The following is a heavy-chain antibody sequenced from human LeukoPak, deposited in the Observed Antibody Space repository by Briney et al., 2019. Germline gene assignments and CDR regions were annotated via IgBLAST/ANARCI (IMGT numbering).Heavy chain of an antibody. D-gene: IGHD2-2*01. CDR1: GGSISSSNYY. CDR2: IYYSGST. V-gene: IGHV4-39*07. J-gene: IGHJ4*02. CDR3: ARGHYCSSTSCYGFYFDY. Sequence: SETLSLTCTVSGGSISSSNYYWGWIRQPPGKGLGWIGSIYYSGSTNYNPSLKSRVTISVDTSKNQFSLKLSSVTAADTAVYYCARGHYCSSTSCYGFYFDYWGQGTLVTVSS.